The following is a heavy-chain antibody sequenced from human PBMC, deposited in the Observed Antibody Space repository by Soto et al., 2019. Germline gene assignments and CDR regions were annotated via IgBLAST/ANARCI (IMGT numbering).Heavy chain of an antibody. CDR3: AKSLVTTLTYNWYFDL. J-gene: IGHJ2*01. Sequence: LRLSCAASGFTLISYAMTWVRQAPGMGLEWVSGIAGSGASTFYADSVKGRFSISRDKNTLFLQMNSLRADDTAVYYCAKSLVTTLTYNWYFDLWGRGTLVTVPQ. V-gene: IGHV3-23*01. CDR1: GFTLISYA. D-gene: IGHD4-4*01. CDR2: IAGSGAST.